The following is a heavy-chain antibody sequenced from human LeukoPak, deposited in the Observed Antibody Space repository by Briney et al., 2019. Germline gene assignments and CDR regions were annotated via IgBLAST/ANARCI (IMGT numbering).Heavy chain of an antibody. Sequence: GGSLRLSCAASGFTFSSYAMSWVRQAPGKGLEWVSGISWNSGSIGYADSVKGRFTISRDNAKNSLYLQMNSLRAEDMALYYCAKGGCSSTSCYFDYWGQGTLVTVSS. CDR3: AKGGCSSTSCYFDY. V-gene: IGHV3-9*03. CDR1: GFTFSSYA. D-gene: IGHD2-2*01. J-gene: IGHJ4*02. CDR2: ISWNSGSI.